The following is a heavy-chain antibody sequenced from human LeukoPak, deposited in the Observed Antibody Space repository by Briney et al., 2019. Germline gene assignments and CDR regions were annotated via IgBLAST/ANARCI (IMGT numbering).Heavy chain of an antibody. V-gene: IGHV4-59*12. CDR3: ARTPAAKVRWFDP. CDR2: IYHSGST. CDR1: DDSISDYY. Sequence: SETLSLTCTVSDDSISDYYRGWIRQPPGKGLEWIGYIYHSGSTYYNPSLKSRVTISVDRSENQFSLKLSSVTAADTAVYYCARTPAAKVRWFDPWGQGTLVTVSS. J-gene: IGHJ5*02. D-gene: IGHD2-2*01.